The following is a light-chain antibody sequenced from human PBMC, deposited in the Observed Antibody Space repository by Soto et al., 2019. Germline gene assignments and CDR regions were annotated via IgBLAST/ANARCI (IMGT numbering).Light chain of an antibody. CDR1: QTLLYSSHNKTF. V-gene: IGKV4-1*01. J-gene: IGKJ4*01. Sequence: DIVMTQSPDSLAVSLGERATIYCKSSQTLLYSSHNKTFLAWYQQKPGQPPKLLVHWASTRESGVPDRFSGSGSETDFTLTISSLQAADVALYYCQQYYSTPLTFGGGTKVDI. CDR2: WAS. CDR3: QQYYSTPLT.